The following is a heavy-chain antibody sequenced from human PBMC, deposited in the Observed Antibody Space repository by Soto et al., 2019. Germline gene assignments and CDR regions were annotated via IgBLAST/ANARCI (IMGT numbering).Heavy chain of an antibody. J-gene: IGHJ5*02. CDR3: AKDLRQPFA. CDR2: ISGSGGST. D-gene: IGHD3-9*01. V-gene: IGHV3-23*01. Sequence: PVGSLSLSCAASGLTFSSYAMSWVRQAPGKGLEWVSAISGSGGSTYYADSVKGRFTISRDNSKNTLYLQMNSLRAEDTAVYYCAKDLRQPFAWGQGTLVTVSS. CDR1: GLTFSSYA.